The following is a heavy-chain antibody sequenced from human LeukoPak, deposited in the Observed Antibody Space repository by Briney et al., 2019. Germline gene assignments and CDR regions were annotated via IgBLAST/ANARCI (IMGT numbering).Heavy chain of an antibody. CDR3: ASSGSYRFDY. J-gene: IGHJ4*02. CDR1: GFTFSSYS. Sequence: GGSLRLSCVASGFTFSSYSMSWVRQAPGKGLEWVAHIKQGGSETSYVDSVKGRFTISRDNAKNSLYLQMNSLRDEDTAVYYCASSGSYRFDYWGQGTLVTVSS. CDR2: IKQGGSET. D-gene: IGHD1-26*01. V-gene: IGHV3-7*01.